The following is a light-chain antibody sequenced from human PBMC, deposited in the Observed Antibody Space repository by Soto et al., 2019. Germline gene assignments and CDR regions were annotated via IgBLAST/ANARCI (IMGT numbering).Light chain of an antibody. CDR1: QSVSSNY. J-gene: IGKJ2*01. V-gene: IGKV3-20*01. CDR2: GAS. Sequence: EIVLTQSPGTLSLSPGERATLSCRASQSVSSNYLAWYQQKPGQAPRLLIYGASRATGIPDRFGGSGSGTDFTLTISRLGPEDFAVYYCQQYGTSPYTFGQGTKLEIK. CDR3: QQYGTSPYT.